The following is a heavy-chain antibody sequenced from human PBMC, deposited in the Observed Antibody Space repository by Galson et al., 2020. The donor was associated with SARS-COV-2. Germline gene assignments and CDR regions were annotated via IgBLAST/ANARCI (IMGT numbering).Heavy chain of an antibody. CDR2: IKQEGRER. J-gene: IGHJ6*02. D-gene: IGHD2-15*01. Sequence: GGSLTLSCAASGFTFSSYWMSWVRQAPRKGLEWVANIKQEGRERYYVDSVKGRFTISRDNAKNSLYLQMNSLRAEDTAVYYCARGDYSYYYSGMDVGGQGTTVTVSS. CDR1: GFTFSSYW. CDR3: ARGDYSYYYSGMDV. V-gene: IGHV3-7*01.